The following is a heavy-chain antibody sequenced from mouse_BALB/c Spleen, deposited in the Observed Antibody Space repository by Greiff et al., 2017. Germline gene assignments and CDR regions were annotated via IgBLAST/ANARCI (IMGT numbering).Heavy chain of an antibody. CDR1: GYTFTSYY. D-gene: IGHD1-1*01. CDR3: TRGIVLQAWFAY. Sequence: QVQLKQPGAELVKPGASVKLSCKASGYTFTSYYMYWVKQRPGQGLEWIGGINPSNGGTNFNEKFKSKATLTVDKSSSTAYMQLSSLTSEDSAVYYCTRGIVLQAWFAYWGQGTLVTVSA. CDR2: INPSNGGT. V-gene: IGHV1S81*02. J-gene: IGHJ3*01.